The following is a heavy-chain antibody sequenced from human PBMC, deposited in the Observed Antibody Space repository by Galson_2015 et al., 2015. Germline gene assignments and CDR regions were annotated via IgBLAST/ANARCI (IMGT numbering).Heavy chain of an antibody. Sequence: SLRLSCAASGFTFSSYAMSWVRQAPGKGLEWVSAISGSGGSTYYADSVKGRFTISRDNSKNTLYLQMNSLRAEDTAVFYCAKDAPVVSTIQGYFDLWGRGPLVTLSS. CDR2: ISGSGGST. D-gene: IGHD5/OR15-5a*01. J-gene: IGHJ2*01. CDR3: AKDAPVVSTIQGYFDL. CDR1: GFTFSSYA. V-gene: IGHV3-23*01.